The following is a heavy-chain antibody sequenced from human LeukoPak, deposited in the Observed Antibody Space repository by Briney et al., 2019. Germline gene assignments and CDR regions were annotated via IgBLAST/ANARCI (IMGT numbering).Heavy chain of an antibody. J-gene: IGHJ4*02. CDR3: ANLRSSGWYFDY. D-gene: IGHD6-19*01. CDR1: GFTVSSNY. V-gene: IGHV3-53*01. CDR2: IYSGGST. Sequence: GGSLRLSCAASGFTVSSNYMSWVRQAPGKGLEWVSVIYSGGSTYYADSVKGRFTISRDNSKNTLYLQMNSLRAEDTAVYYCANLRSSGWYFDYWGQGTLVTVSS.